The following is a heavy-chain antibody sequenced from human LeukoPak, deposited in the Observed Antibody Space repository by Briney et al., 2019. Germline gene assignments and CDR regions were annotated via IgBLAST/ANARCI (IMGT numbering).Heavy chain of an antibody. CDR2: ISYDGSNK. D-gene: IGHD1-26*01. CDR3: ARDVGAYFDY. Sequence: GGSLRLSCAASGLTFSSYAMSWVRQAPGKGLEWVAVISYDGSNKYYADSVKGRFTISRDDPKNTLYLQMNSLRAEDTALYYCARDVGAYFDYWGQGTLVTVSS. J-gene: IGHJ4*02. CDR1: GLTFSSYA. V-gene: IGHV3-30-3*01.